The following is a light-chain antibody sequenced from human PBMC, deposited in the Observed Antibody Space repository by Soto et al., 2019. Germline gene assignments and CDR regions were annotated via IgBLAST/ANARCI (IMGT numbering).Light chain of an antibody. Sequence: DIVLTQSPATLSLSPGERATLACRASQTIYTYLDWYQQKSGQAPRLLIHDASFRATGIAARFSGSGSWTDFTLTISSLDPYDFAVYYCQQRYNWPVTFGGGTKVEIK. CDR1: QTIYTY. CDR3: QQRYNWPVT. V-gene: IGKV3-11*01. CDR2: DAS. J-gene: IGKJ4*01.